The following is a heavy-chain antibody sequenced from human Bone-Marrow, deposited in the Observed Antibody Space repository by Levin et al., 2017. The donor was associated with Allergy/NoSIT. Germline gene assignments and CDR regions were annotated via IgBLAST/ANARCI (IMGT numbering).Heavy chain of an antibody. V-gene: IGHV3-48*04. J-gene: IGHJ4*02. Sequence: SCAASGFTFSSYSMNWVRQAPWKGLAWVSYISSTGSTIYYADSVKGRFALSRDNANSSLYLQMNSLRAEDTAVYYCARDMYSAWTMISFDYWGQGTLVTVSS. D-gene: IGHD1-26*01. CDR1: GFTFSSYS. CDR3: ARDMYSAWTMISFDY. CDR2: ISSTGSTI.